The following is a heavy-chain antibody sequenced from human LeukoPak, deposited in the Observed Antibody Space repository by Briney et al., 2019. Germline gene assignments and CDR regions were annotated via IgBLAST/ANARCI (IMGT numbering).Heavy chain of an antibody. Sequence: KASQTLSLTCAVSGGSISSGGYSWSWIRQPPGKGLEWFGYIYHSGSTYYNPSLKSRVTISVDRSKHQFSLKLSSVTAADTAVYYCARDEHSNYEAWFDPWGQGTLVTVSS. CDR2: IYHSGST. D-gene: IGHD4-11*01. V-gene: IGHV4-30-2*01. CDR3: ARDEHSNYEAWFDP. J-gene: IGHJ5*02. CDR1: GGSISSGGYS.